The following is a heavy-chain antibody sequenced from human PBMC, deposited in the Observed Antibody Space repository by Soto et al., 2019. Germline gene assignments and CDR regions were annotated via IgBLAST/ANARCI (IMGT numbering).Heavy chain of an antibody. CDR2: IYHSGST. CDR3: ARDSIAARDFDY. V-gene: IGHV4-34*01. J-gene: IGHJ4*02. CDR1: GGSFSGYY. D-gene: IGHD6-6*01. Sequence: SETLSLTSAVYGGSFSGYYWSWIRQPPGKGLEWIGSIYHSGSTYYNPSLKSRVTISVDTSKNQFSLKLSSVTAADTAVYYCARDSIAARDFDYWGQGTLVTVSS.